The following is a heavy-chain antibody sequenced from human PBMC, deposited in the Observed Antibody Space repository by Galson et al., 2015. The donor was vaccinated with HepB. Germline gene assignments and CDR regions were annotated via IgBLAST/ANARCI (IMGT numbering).Heavy chain of an antibody. V-gene: IGHV1-69*13. Sequence: SVKVSCKASGGTFSGNALSWVRQAPGQGLEWMGDITPIFGSANYAQKFQGRVSFTADESTGTAYMELSSLRSEDTAVYYCARDGRGFFDNWGQGTLVTVSS. CDR3: ARDGRGFFDN. D-gene: IGHD1-26*01. J-gene: IGHJ4*02. CDR2: ITPIFGSA. CDR1: GGTFSGNA.